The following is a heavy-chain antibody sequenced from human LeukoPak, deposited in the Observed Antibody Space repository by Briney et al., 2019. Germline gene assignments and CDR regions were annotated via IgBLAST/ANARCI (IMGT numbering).Heavy chain of an antibody. CDR3: ASSTSRAGGPGGHSFDY. Sequence: GGSLRLSCAASGFIFSSYSMNWVRQAPGKGLEWVSSMRSSSSYIYYADSLKGRFTISRDNAKNSLYLQMNSLRAEDTAVYFCASSTSRAGGPGGHSFDYWGQGTLVTVSS. CDR1: GFIFSSYS. V-gene: IGHV3-21*01. CDR2: MRSSSSYI. J-gene: IGHJ4*02. D-gene: IGHD2-2*01.